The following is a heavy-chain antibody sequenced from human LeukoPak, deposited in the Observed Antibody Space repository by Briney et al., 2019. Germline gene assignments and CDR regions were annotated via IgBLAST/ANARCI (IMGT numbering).Heavy chain of an antibody. CDR2: IKQIRNGGTT. CDR1: GFIFSSYA. D-gene: IGHD1-26*01. Sequence: GGSLRLSCAASGFIFSSYAMSWVRQAPGKGLEWVGRIKQIRNGGTTDYAAPVKGRFTMSRDDSISMLYLQMNSLKTEDTAVYYCATGFSATSHDGYWGQGTLVTVSS. V-gene: IGHV3-15*01. CDR3: ATGFSATSHDGY. J-gene: IGHJ4*02.